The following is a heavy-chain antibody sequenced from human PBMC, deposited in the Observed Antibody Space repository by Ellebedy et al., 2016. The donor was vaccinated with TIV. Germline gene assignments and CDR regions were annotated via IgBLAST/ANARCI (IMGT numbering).Heavy chain of an antibody. J-gene: IGHJ4*02. V-gene: IGHV3-15*01. CDR2: IKSKTDGGTT. CDR1: GFTFSNAW. Sequence: GESLKISXAASGFTFSNAWMSWVRQAPGKGLEWVGRIKSKTDGGTTDYAAPVKGRFTISRDDSKNTLYLQMNSLKTEDTAVYYCTRVPWLQTKRTVPVGDYWGQGTLVTVSS. CDR3: TRVPWLQTKRTVPVGDY. D-gene: IGHD5-24*01.